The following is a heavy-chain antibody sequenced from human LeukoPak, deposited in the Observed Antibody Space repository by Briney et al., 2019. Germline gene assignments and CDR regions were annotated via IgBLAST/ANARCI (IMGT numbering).Heavy chain of an antibody. J-gene: IGHJ6*02. CDR1: GFTFSGSG. V-gene: IGHV3-73*01. CDR3: SRGISGYGMDV. Sequence: GGSLSLSCTASGFTFSGSGMHWVRQASGKGLEWIGRIRTKVNSYATAYAASVKGRFTISRDDSKNTAYLQMDSLKTEDTAVYYCSRGISGYGMDVWGQGTTVTVSS. CDR2: IRTKVNSYAT. D-gene: IGHD6-13*01.